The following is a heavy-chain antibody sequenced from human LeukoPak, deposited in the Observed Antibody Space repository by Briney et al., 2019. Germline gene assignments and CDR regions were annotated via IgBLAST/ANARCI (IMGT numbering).Heavy chain of an antibody. V-gene: IGHV1-69*13. CDR1: GGTFSSYA. CDR3: ARGGIVVVPPGWFDP. J-gene: IGHJ5*02. D-gene: IGHD2-2*01. CDR2: IISIFGTA. Sequence: ASVKVSCKASGGTFSSYAISWVRQAPGQGLEWMGGIISIFGTANYAQKFQGRVTITADESTSTAYMELSSLRSEDTAVYYCARGGIVVVPPGWFDPWGQGTLVTVSS.